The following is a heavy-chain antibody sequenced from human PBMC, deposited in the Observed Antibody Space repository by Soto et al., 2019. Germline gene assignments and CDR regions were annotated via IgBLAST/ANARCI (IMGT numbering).Heavy chain of an antibody. Sequence: ETLSLTCTVSGGSISSYYWSWVRQPAGKGLEWIGRVYTSGSTNYNPSLKGRVTISVDTSKNRFSLKMSSVTTADTAVYYCARGAAPGADHGMDVWGQGTTVTVSS. CDR1: GGSISSYY. CDR3: ARGAAPGADHGMDV. J-gene: IGHJ6*02. D-gene: IGHD6-13*01. V-gene: IGHV4-4*07. CDR2: VYTSGST.